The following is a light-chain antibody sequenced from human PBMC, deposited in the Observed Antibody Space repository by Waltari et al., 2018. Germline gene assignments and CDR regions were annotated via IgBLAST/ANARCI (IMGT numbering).Light chain of an antibody. CDR2: AAS. CDR3: QQSYSTPPT. J-gene: IGKJ1*01. Sequence: DLQMIQSLSSLPASVGERVTITCRASQSISSYLNWYQQKPGKAPKLLIYAASSLQSGVPSRFSGSGSGTDFTLTISSLQPEDFATYYCQQSYSTPPTFGQGTKVEIK. CDR1: QSISSY. V-gene: IGKV1-39*01.